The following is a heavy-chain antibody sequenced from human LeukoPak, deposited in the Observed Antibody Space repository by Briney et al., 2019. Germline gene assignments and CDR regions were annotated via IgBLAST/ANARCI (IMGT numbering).Heavy chain of an antibody. Sequence: DSVKVSCKASGYTFTNFGIIWVRQAPGQGLEWMGWISAYNGNTKYSQRVQGRVTLTADTSTSTAYMEIRSLRFDDTAIYYCARSHSGSLRAPFDFWGQGTLVTVSS. CDR2: ISAYNGNT. V-gene: IGHV1-18*01. CDR3: ARSHSGSLRAPFDF. D-gene: IGHD3-22*01. J-gene: IGHJ4*01. CDR1: GYTFTNFG.